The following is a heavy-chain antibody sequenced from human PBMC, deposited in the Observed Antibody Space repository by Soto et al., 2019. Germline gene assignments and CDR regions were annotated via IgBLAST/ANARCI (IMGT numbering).Heavy chain of an antibody. D-gene: IGHD3-22*01. V-gene: IGHV1-69*13. CDR3: ARPEDYDSSGVLDY. CDR1: GGTFSSYA. J-gene: IGHJ4*02. Sequence: ASVKVSCKASGGTFSSYAISWVRQAPGQGLEWMGGIIPIFGTANYAQKFQGRVTITADESTSTAYMELSSLRSEDTAVYYCARPEDYDSSGVLDYWGQGTLVTVSS. CDR2: IIPIFGTA.